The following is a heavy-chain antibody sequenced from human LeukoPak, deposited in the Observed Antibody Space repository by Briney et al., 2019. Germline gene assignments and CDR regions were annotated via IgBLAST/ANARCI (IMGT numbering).Heavy chain of an antibody. CDR3: ARRSGYCSGGSCYTTYYMDV. D-gene: IGHD2-15*01. CDR1: GGSISSSSYY. CDR2: IYYSGST. J-gene: IGHJ6*03. Sequence: PSETLSLTCTVSGGSISSSSYYWGWIRQPPGKGLECIGSIYYSGSTYYNPSLKSRVTISVDTSKNQFSLKLSSVTAADTAVYYCARRSGYCSGGSCYTTYYMDVWGKGTTVTISS. V-gene: IGHV4-39*01.